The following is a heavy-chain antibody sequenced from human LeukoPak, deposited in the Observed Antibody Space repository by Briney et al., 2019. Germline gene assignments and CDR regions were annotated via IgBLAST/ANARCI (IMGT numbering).Heavy chain of an antibody. CDR2: MNPNSGDT. CDR3: ARDLTRLRYFDWLLPPFDY. CDR1: GYTFTTYD. D-gene: IGHD3-9*01. J-gene: IGHJ4*02. Sequence: ASVKVSCKASGYTFTTYDINWVRQATGQGLEWMGWMNPNSGDTGYAQKFQGRVTMTRNTSISTAYMELSSLRSEDTAVYYCARDLTRLRYFDWLLPPFDYWGQGTLVTVSS. V-gene: IGHV1-8*01.